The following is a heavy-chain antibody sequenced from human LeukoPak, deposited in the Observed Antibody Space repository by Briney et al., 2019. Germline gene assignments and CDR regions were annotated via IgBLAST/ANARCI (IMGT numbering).Heavy chain of an antibody. J-gene: IGHJ6*03. CDR2: IYTSGST. V-gene: IGHV4-4*07. CDR3: ARDVPAAMLYYYYYMDV. Sequence: PSETLSLTCTVSGGSISSYYWSWIRQPAGKGPEWIGRIYTSGSTNYNPSLKSRVTMSVDTSKNQFSLKLSSVTAADTAVYYCARDVPAAMLYYYYYMDVWGKGTTVTVSS. D-gene: IGHD2-2*01. CDR1: GGSISSYY.